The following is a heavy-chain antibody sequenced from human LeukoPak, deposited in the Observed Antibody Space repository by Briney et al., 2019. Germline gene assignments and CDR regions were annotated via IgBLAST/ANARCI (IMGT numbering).Heavy chain of an antibody. CDR3: ARDLRRDDILTGYYLINYFDY. J-gene: IGHJ4*02. CDR2: IIPIFGTA. V-gene: IGHV1-69*05. D-gene: IGHD3-9*01. Sequence: SVKVSCKASGGTFSSYAISWVRQAPGQGLEWMGGIIPIFGTANYAQKFQGRVTITTDESTSTAYMELRSLRSDDTAVYYCARDLRRDDILTGYYLINYFDYWGQGTLVTVSS. CDR1: GGTFSSYA.